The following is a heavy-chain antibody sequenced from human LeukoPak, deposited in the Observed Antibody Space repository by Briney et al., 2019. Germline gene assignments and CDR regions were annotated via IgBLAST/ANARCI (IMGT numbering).Heavy chain of an antibody. Sequence: GRSLRLSCAASGFTFSAYGMHWVRQAPGEGLEWVAIISYDGSNKYYADSVKGRFTISRDNAKNSLYLQMNSLRAEDTAVYYCARELQQPYYYYYGMDVWGQGTTVTVSS. J-gene: IGHJ6*02. CDR3: ARELQQPYYYYYGMDV. CDR1: GFTFSAYG. D-gene: IGHD6-13*01. V-gene: IGHV3-30*03. CDR2: ISYDGSNK.